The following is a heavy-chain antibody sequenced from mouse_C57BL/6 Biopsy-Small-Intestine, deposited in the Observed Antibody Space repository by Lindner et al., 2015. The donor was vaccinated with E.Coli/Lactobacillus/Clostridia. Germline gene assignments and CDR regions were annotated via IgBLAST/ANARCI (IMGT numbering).Heavy chain of an antibody. D-gene: IGHD6-2*01. J-gene: IGHJ3*01. CDR2: TSGYDGHA. V-gene: IGHV1-79*01. CDR3: ARCAGSSLVDAPDF. CDR1: GYIFTHYT. Sequence: SVKVSCKASGYIFTHYTITWVRQAPGQGLEWVGRTSGYDGHATYAEQFQGRATVTTDASTARSYLELRGLTFDDTATYFCARCAGSSLVDAPDFWGQGTMVTVSS.